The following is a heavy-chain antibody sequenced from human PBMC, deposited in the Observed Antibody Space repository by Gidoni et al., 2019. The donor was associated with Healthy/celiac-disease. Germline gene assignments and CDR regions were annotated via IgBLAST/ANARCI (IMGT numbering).Heavy chain of an antibody. CDR1: GGSISSYY. CDR3: ARVGDYGDYSEYYFDY. V-gene: IGHV4-59*01. CDR2: IYYSGST. Sequence: QVQLQESGPGLVKPSETLSLTCTVSGGSISSYYWSWIRQPPGKGLEWIGYIYYSGSTNYNPSLKSRVTISVDTSKNQFSLKLSSVTAADTAVYYCARVGDYGDYSEYYFDYWGQGTLVTVSS. D-gene: IGHD4-17*01. J-gene: IGHJ4*02.